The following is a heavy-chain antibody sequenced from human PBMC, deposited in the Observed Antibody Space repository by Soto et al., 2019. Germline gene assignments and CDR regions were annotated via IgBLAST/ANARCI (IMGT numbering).Heavy chain of an antibody. D-gene: IGHD3-22*01. Sequence: PSETLSLTCTVSGGSISSSSYYWGWIRQPPGKGLEWIGSIYYSGSTYYNPSLKSRVTISVDTSKNQFSLKLSSVTAADTAVYYCARRAGYYYDSSGYYLPTIEYWGQGTLVTVSS. CDR1: GGSISSSSYY. CDR2: IYYSGST. CDR3: ARRAGYYYDSSGYYLPTIEY. V-gene: IGHV4-39*01. J-gene: IGHJ4*02.